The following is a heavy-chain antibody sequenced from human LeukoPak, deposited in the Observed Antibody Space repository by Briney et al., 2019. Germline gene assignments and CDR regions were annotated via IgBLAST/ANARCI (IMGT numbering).Heavy chain of an antibody. D-gene: IGHD3-22*01. CDR1: GGSVSSGSYY. V-gene: IGHV4-61*01. J-gene: IGHJ4*02. CDR3: ARVVPITMIVVAYFDY. CDR2: IYYSGST. Sequence: SETPSLTCTVSGGSVSSGSYYWSWIRQPPGKGLEWIGYIYYSGSTNYNPSLKSRVTISVDTSKNQFSLKLSSVTAADTAVYYCARVVPITMIVVAYFDYWGQGTLVTVSS.